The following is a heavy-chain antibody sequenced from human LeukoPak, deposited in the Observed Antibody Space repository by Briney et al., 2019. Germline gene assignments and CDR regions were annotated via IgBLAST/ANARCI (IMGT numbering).Heavy chain of an antibody. Sequence: ASVKVSCKASGYTFTGYYMHWVRQAPGQGLVWMGWISAYNGNTKYPEKFQGRVTMTTDTSTSTAYMELRSLRSDDTAFYYCARDGYSSSWSLDSWGQGTQVTVSS. J-gene: IGHJ4*02. CDR1: GYTFTGYY. CDR2: ISAYNGNT. V-gene: IGHV1-18*04. D-gene: IGHD6-13*01. CDR3: ARDGYSSSWSLDS.